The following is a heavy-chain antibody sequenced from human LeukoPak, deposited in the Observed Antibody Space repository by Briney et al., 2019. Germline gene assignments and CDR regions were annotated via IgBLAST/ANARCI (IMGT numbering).Heavy chain of an antibody. J-gene: IGHJ3*02. V-gene: IGHV3-53*01. CDR1: GFTVSSNY. CDR2: IYSDGTT. D-gene: IGHD3-22*01. Sequence: GGSLRLSCAASGFTVSSNYMSWVRQAPERGLEWVSIIYSDGTTYYADSVKGRFTVSRDNAKNSLYLQMNSLRAEDTAVYYCARDYSDYYYDSSGYLGENAFDIWGQGTMVTVSS. CDR3: ARDYSDYYYDSSGYLGENAFDI.